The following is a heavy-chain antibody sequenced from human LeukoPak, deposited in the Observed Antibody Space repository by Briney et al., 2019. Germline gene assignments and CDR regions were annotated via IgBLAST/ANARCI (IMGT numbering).Heavy chain of an antibody. CDR3: ARGHQQQLVLGAFDI. CDR2: ISSSSSYI. Sequence: GGSLRLSCATSGFTFSSYSMNWVRQAPGRGLEWVSSISSSSSYIYYADSVKGRFTISRDNAKNSLYLQMNSLRAEDTAVYYCARGHQQQLVLGAFDIWGQGTMVTVSS. V-gene: IGHV3-21*01. D-gene: IGHD6-13*01. J-gene: IGHJ3*02. CDR1: GFTFSSYS.